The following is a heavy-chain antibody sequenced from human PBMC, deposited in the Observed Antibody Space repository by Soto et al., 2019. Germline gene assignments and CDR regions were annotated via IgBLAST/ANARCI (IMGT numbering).Heavy chain of an antibody. CDR3: ARYCGGDCPTFDY. V-gene: IGHV3-33*01. D-gene: IGHD2-21*02. CDR1: GFTFSSYG. J-gene: IGHJ4*02. CDR2: IWYDGSNK. Sequence: GGSLRLSCAASGFTFSSYGMHWVRQAPGKGLEWVAVIWYDGSNKYYADSVKGRFTISRDNSKNTVYLQMNSLRAEDTAVYYCARYCGGDCPTFDYWGQGTLVTVSS.